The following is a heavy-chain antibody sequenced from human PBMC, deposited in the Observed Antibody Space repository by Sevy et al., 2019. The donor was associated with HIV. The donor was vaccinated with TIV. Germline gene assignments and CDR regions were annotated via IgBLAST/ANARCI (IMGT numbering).Heavy chain of an antibody. Sequence: GGSLRLSCAASGFTFSTYSMTWVRQAPGKGLEWVSAISVTGTSTYYTDSVEGRFTISRDNSKSTVYLHMNSLRAEDTALYYCAKFAGDFPHFDFWGQGTLVTVSS. V-gene: IGHV3-23*01. CDR1: GFTFSTYS. CDR3: AKFAGDFPHFDF. D-gene: IGHD7-27*01. J-gene: IGHJ4*02. CDR2: ISVTGTST.